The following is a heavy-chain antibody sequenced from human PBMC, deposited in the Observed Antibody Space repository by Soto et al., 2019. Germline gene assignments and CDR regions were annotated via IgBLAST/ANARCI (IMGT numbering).Heavy chain of an antibody. D-gene: IGHD6-19*01. Sequence: PSQTLALTCAISGDGGSSNSAAWNWIRQSPSRGLEWLGRTYYRSKWYNDYAVSVKSRITINPDTSKNQFSLQLNSVTPEDTAVYYCAKSDSSGWYGYYYYYMDVWGKGTTVTAP. CDR3: AKSDSSGWYGYYYYYMDV. CDR1: GDGGSSNSAA. CDR2: TYYRSKWYN. V-gene: IGHV6-1*01. J-gene: IGHJ6*03.